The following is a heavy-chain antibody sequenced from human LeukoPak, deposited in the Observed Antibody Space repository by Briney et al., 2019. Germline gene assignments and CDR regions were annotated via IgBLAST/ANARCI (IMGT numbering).Heavy chain of an antibody. J-gene: IGHJ3*02. CDR2: IIPIFGTA. V-gene: IGHV1-69*05. Sequence: SVKVSCKASGGTFSSYAISWVRQAPGQGLEWMGGIIPIFGTANYAQKFQGRVTITTDESTSTAYMELSSLRSEDTAAYYCARDGGLLTGDAFDIWGQGTMVTVSS. D-gene: IGHD7-27*01. CDR3: ARDGGLLTGDAFDI. CDR1: GGTFSSYA.